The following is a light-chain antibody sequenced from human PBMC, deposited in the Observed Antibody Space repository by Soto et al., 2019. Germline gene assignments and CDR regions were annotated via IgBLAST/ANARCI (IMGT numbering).Light chain of an antibody. Sequence: DIQMTQSPSSLSASVGDRVTITCRASQGISNYLAWYQQKPGKVPKLLIYAASTLQSGVPSRFSGSGSGTDFTLTISSLQPEDVATYYWRKYNSAPLFTFGPGTKVDIK. CDR3: RKYNSAPLFT. CDR1: QGISNY. CDR2: AAS. V-gene: IGKV1-27*01. J-gene: IGKJ3*01.